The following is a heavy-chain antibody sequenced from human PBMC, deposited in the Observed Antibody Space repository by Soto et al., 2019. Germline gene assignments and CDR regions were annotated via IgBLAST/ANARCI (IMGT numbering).Heavy chain of an antibody. Sequence: QVQLVQSGAEVQKPGASVKVSCKASGYTFTSYDINWVRQATGQGLEWMGWMNPDRGNTGYAQKCQGRVTMTRNTPISTAYMEMSRLRSEDTAVYYCARAVFNDYIWGSYRSYNWFDPWGQGTLVTVSS. CDR3: ARAVFNDYIWGSYRSYNWFDP. CDR1: GYTFTSYD. J-gene: IGHJ5*02. V-gene: IGHV1-8*01. D-gene: IGHD3-16*02. CDR2: MNPDRGNT.